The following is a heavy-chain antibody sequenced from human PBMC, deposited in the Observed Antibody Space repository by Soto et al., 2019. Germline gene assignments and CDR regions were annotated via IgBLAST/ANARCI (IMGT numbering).Heavy chain of an antibody. V-gene: IGHV4-4*07. Sequence: KPSETLSLTCTVSGGSISSYYWSWIRQPAGKGLEWIGRIHTSEGTNYNPSLKSRVTMSGDTSNNQFSLKLNSLTAADTAVYYCARALSAAAGLYFDYWGQGTLVTVSS. CDR3: ARALSAAAGLYFDY. D-gene: IGHD6-13*01. CDR2: IHTSEGT. J-gene: IGHJ4*02. CDR1: GGSISSYY.